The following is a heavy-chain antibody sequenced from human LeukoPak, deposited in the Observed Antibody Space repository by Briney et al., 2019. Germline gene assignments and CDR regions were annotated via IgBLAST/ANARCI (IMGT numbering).Heavy chain of an antibody. J-gene: IGHJ4*02. CDR2: IYSGGST. CDR3: ARNGYGPKPVDY. V-gene: IGHV3-66*01. CDR1: GFTVGRNY. D-gene: IGHD3-22*01. Sequence: GGSLRLSCAASGFTVGRNYMSWVRQAPGKGLEWVSVIYSGGSTYYADSVKGRFNISRDNSKNTLYLQMNSLRAGDTAVYYCARNGYGPKPVDYWGQGTLVTVSS.